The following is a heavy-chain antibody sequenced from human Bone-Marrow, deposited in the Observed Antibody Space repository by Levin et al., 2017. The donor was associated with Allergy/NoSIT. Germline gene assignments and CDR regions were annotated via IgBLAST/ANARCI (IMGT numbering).Heavy chain of an antibody. D-gene: IGHD3-3*01. CDR1: GLTFNNTW. J-gene: IGHJ4*02. CDR3: TTGFLQTY. Sequence: GESLKISCAVSGLTFNNTWMTWARQAPGKGLEWVGRIYSKNDGGAIEYAAPVKGRFTISRDDSRNTLSLQMDNLKPEDTAVYYCTTGFLQTYWGQGTLVTVSS. CDR2: IYSKNDGGAI. V-gene: IGHV3-15*01.